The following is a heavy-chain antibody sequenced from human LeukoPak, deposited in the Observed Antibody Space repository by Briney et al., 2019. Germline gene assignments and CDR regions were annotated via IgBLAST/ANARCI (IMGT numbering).Heavy chain of an antibody. CDR1: EFTFRNYW. D-gene: IGHD4-17*01. V-gene: IGHV3-7*04. CDR3: ARGQVTAVTGLASFDI. J-gene: IGHJ3*02. Sequence: GGSLRLSCAASEFTFRNYWMNWVRQAPGKGLEWVAKINQGGSEIYYVDSVKGRFTISRDNGKNSLNLQMNSLRAEDTAVYYCARGQVTAVTGLASFDIWGQGTTVTVSS. CDR2: INQGGSEI.